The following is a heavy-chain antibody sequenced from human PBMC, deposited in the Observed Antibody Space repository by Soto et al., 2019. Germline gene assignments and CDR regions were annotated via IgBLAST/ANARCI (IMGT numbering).Heavy chain of an antibody. D-gene: IGHD3-9*01. CDR3: ARELRYFDWIESQRHYGMDV. V-gene: IGHV1-69*13. Sequence: SVKVSCKASGGTFSSYAISWVRQAPGQGLEWMGGIIPIFGTANYAQKFQGRVTITADESTSTAYMELSSLRSEDTAVYYCARELRYFDWIESQRHYGMDVWGQGTTVTVSS. CDR1: GGTFSSYA. J-gene: IGHJ6*02. CDR2: IIPIFGTA.